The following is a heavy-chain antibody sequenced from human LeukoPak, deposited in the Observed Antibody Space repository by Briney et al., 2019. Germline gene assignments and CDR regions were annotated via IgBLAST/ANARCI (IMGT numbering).Heavy chain of an antibody. J-gene: IGHJ1*01. V-gene: IGHV1-2*02. CDR1: GYTFTGYY. CDR3: ARGDCSGGSCNSLYFQH. Sequence: ASVEVSCKASGYTFTGYYIHWVRQAPGQGLEWMGWINPNSGGTNYAQKFQGRVTMTRDTSISTAYMEMSRLRSDDTGVYYCARGDCSGGSCNSLYFQHWGQGTLVTVSS. D-gene: IGHD2-15*01. CDR2: INPNSGGT.